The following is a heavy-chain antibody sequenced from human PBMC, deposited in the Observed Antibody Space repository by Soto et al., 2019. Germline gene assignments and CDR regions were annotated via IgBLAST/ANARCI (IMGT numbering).Heavy chain of an antibody. Sequence: EASVKVSCKASGGTFSSYAISWVRQAPGQGLEWMGGIIPIFGTANYAQKFQGRVTITADESTSTAYMELSSLRSEDTAVYYCARDLGAGHDAFDIWGQGTMVTVSS. CDR2: IIPIFGTA. CDR3: ARDLGAGHDAFDI. D-gene: IGHD3-16*01. V-gene: IGHV1-69*13. J-gene: IGHJ3*02. CDR1: GGTFSSYA.